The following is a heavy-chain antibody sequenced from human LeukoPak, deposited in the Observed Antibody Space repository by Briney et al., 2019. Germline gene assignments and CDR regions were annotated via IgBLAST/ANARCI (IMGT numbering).Heavy chain of an antibody. CDR2: ISGSGGST. CDR1: GFTFSSYA. J-gene: IGHJ4*02. D-gene: IGHD2-2*01. V-gene: IGHV3-23*01. CDR3: AKGVVPAAYRHYFDY. Sequence: GGSLRLSCAASGFTFSSYAMSWVRQSPGKRLEWVSSISGSGGSTYYTDSVKGRFTISRDNSKSTLHLRMNSLRAEDTAVYYCAKGVVPAAYRHYFDYWGQGTLVTVSS.